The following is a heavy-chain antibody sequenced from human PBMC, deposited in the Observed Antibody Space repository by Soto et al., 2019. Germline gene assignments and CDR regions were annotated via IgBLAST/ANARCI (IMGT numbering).Heavy chain of an antibody. CDR3: ARVGHSGSYRSAYFDH. V-gene: IGHV4-4*02. D-gene: IGHD1-26*01. CDR2: IYHSGST. CDR1: GGSISSSNW. J-gene: IGHJ4*02. Sequence: SETLSLTCAVSGGSISSSNWWSWVRQPPGKGLEWIGEIYHSGSTNYNPSLKSRVTISVDKSKNQFSLKLSSVTAADTAVYYCARVGHSGSYRSAYFDHWGQGTLVTVSS.